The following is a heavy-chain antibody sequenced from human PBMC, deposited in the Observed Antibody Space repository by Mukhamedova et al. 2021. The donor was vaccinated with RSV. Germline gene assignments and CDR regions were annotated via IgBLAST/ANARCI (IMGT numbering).Heavy chain of an antibody. D-gene: IGHD1-1*01. CDR3: VRAGSYNLDY. CDR2: VYHSGRT. Sequence: VRQPPGKGLEWIGEVYHSGRTNYNTSLKSRLTISVDTSRNQFSLKLSSVTAADTAVYYCVRAGSYNLDYWGQGTLVTVSS. V-gene: IGHV4-4*02. J-gene: IGHJ4*02.